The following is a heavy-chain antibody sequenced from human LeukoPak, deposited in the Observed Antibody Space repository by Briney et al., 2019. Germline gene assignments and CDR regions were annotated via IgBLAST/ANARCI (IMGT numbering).Heavy chain of an antibody. J-gene: IGHJ4*02. CDR1: GGSISSYY. CDR3: ARNQYCSGGSCYSFNFDY. CDR2: IYYSGST. D-gene: IGHD2-15*01. Sequence: TSETLSLTCTVSGGSISSYYWSWIRQPPGKGLEWIGYIYYSGSTNYNPSLKSRVTISVDTSKNQFSLKLSSVTAADTAVYYCARNQYCSGGSCYSFNFDYWGQGTLATVSS. V-gene: IGHV4-59*12.